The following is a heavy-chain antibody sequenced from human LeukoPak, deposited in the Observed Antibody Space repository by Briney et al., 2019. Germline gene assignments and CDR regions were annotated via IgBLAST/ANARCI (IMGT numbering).Heavy chain of an antibody. J-gene: IGHJ4*02. Sequence: GGSLTLSCAAWGFTLSDSAILCLRQASEEGLECGGRIRIKTNNYATAYGESVQGRFTISCEDSNKTAYLQLNSLKTGDTAVYYCSRPKSPAGWGQGTLVTVSS. CDR1: GFTLSDSA. CDR2: IRIKTNNYAT. V-gene: IGHV3-73*01. CDR3: SRPKSPAG.